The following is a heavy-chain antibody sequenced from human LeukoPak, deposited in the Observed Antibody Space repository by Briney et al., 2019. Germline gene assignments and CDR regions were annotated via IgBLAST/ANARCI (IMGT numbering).Heavy chain of an antibody. D-gene: IGHD2-15*01. Sequence: PSETLSLTCTVSGGSISSSSYYWGWIRQPPGKGLEWIGTIYYSGSSYYNPSLKSRVTISVDTSRNQFSLKLSSVTAADTAMYYCARHKVPSYCGGGACFSHYYSYYMDVWGNRTTVTVSS. CDR2: IYYSGSS. V-gene: IGHV4-39*01. CDR1: GGSISSSSYY. CDR3: ARHKVPSYCGGGACFSHYYSYYMDV. J-gene: IGHJ6*03.